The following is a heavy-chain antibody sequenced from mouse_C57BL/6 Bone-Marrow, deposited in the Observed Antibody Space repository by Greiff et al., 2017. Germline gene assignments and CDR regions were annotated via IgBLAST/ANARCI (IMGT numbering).Heavy chain of an antibody. J-gene: IGHJ4*01. CDR3: ARSGGLPYAMDY. Sequence: QVQLQQSGAELARPGASVKLSCKASGYTFTSYGISWVKQRTGQGLEWIGEIYPRSGNTYYNEKFKGKATLTADKSSSTAYMALRSLTSEDSAVYFCARSGGLPYAMDYWGQGTSVTVSS. V-gene: IGHV1-81*01. D-gene: IGHD2-2*01. CDR2: IYPRSGNT. CDR1: GYTFTSYG.